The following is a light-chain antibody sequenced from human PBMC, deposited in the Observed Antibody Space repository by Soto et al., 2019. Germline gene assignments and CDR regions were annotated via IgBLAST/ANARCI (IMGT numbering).Light chain of an antibody. J-gene: IGKJ5*01. CDR2: AAS. CDR1: QSISSY. V-gene: IGKV1-39*01. Sequence: DIQMTQSPSSLSASVGDRVTITCRASQSISSYLNWYQQKPGKAPKLLIYAASSLQSGVPSRISGSGSGTDFTLTISSLQPEDVASYYCQQRYSTPHTTLGQGTRREL. CDR3: QQRYSTPHTT.